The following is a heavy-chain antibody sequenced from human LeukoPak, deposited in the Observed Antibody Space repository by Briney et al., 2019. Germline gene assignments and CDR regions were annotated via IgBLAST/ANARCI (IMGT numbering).Heavy chain of an antibody. D-gene: IGHD3-10*01. Sequence: SETLSLTCTVSGGSISPLYWSWIRQPPGKGLEFIGYIYYTGSTNFNPSLKSRVALSVDTSKNQISLKLNSVTAADTAVYYYARGGVAAKYYFDFWGQGTLVTVSS. J-gene: IGHJ4*02. CDR1: GGSISPLY. V-gene: IGHV4-59*11. CDR3: ARGGVAAKYYFDF. CDR2: IYYTGST.